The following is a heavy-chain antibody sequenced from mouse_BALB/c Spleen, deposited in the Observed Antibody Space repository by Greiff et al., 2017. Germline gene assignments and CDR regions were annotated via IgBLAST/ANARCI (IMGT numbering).Heavy chain of an antibody. CDR3: ARGGDGYYYAMDY. D-gene: IGHD2-3*01. J-gene: IGHJ4*01. Sequence: DVKLVESGPGLVKPSQSLSLTCTVTGYSITSDYAWNWIRQFPGNKLEWMGYISYSGSTSYNPSLKSRISITRDTSKNQFFLQLNSVTTEDTATYYCARGGDGYYYAMDYWGQGTSVTVSS. CDR1: GYSITSDYA. V-gene: IGHV3-2*02. CDR2: ISYSGST.